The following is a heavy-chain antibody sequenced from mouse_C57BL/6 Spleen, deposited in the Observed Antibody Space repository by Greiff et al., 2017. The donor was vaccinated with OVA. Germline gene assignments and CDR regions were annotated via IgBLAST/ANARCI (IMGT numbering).Heavy chain of an antibody. J-gene: IGHJ2*01. CDR3: ARSGDGYNFDY. Sequence: QVQLKESGPELVKPGASVKISCKASGYAFSSSWMNWVKQRPGKGLEWIGRIYPGDGDTNYNGKFKGKATLTADKSSSTAYMQLSSLTSEDSAVYFCARSGDGYNFDYWGQGTTLTVSS. CDR1: GYAFSSSW. CDR2: IYPGDGDT. V-gene: IGHV1-82*01. D-gene: IGHD2-3*01.